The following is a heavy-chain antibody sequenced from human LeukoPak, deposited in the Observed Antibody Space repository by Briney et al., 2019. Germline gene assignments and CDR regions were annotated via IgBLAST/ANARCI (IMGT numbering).Heavy chain of an antibody. CDR2: INQDGRTK. J-gene: IGHJ4*02. Sequence: GGSLRLSCVASGFTFRKYWMAWVRQAPGKGPEWVANINQDGRTKQYVDSVKGLFTISRDNAKNSLYLQMNSLRVEDTAVYYCARDDVGALDYWGQGILVTVSS. D-gene: IGHD3-10*01. CDR1: GFTFRKYW. CDR3: ARDDVGALDY. V-gene: IGHV3-7*01.